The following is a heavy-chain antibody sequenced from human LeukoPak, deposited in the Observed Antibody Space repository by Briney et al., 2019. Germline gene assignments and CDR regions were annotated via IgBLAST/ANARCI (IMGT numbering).Heavy chain of an antibody. J-gene: IGHJ5*02. D-gene: IGHD3-9*01. CDR3: ARSTRSYDILTGYSPNWFDP. V-gene: IGHV4-34*01. Sequence: SETLSLTCAVYGGSFSGYYWSWIRQPPGKGLEWIGEINHSGSTNYNPSLKSRVSISVDTSKNQFSLKLNSVTAADTAVYYCARSTRSYDILTGYSPNWFDPWGQGTLVTVSS. CDR2: INHSGST. CDR1: GGSFSGYY.